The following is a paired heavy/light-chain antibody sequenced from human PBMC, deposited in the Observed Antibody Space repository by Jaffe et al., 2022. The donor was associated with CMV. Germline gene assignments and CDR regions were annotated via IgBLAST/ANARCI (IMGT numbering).Heavy chain of an antibody. D-gene: IGHD1-26*01. CDR3: ARREYRSSSSYWYFDL. CDR1: GGSITSSDW. Sequence: QVLLQESGPGLVKPSGTLSLNCAVSGGSITSSDWWSWVRQPPGKGLEWIGEIYHRGNTNYNPSLKSRVTILVDKSNNQFSLKMTSVAAADTAVYYCARREYRSSSSYWYFDLWGRGTLVTVSS. V-gene: IGHV4-4*02. CDR2: IYHRGNT. J-gene: IGHJ2*01.
Light chain of an antibody. Sequence: QSVLTQPPSVSGAPGQRVTFSCTGSSSNIGAGYDVHWYQQVPATAPKLLIFANNNRPSEVPDRFSGSRSGTSASLAITGLQAEDEADYYCQSYDNSLNIYVFGTGTKVTVL. J-gene: IGLJ1*01. CDR3: QSYDNSLNIYV. CDR1: SSNIGAGYD. CDR2: ANN. V-gene: IGLV1-40*01.